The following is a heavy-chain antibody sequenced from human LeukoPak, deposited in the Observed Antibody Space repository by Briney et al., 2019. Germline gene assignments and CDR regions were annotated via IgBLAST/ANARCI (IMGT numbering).Heavy chain of an antibody. CDR1: GGSFSGYY. CDR2: IYCSGST. CDR3: ARHYDFLV. V-gene: IGHV4-34*01. D-gene: IGHD3-3*01. Sequence: SETLSLTCAVYGGSFSGYYWSWIRQPPGKGLEWIGSIYCSGSTSYNPSLKSRVTISVDRSKNQFSLKLTSVTAADTAVYYCARHYDFLVWGQGTMVTVSS. J-gene: IGHJ6*02.